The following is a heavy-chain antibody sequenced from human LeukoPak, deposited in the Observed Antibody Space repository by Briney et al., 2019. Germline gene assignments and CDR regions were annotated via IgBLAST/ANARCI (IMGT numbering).Heavy chain of an antibody. Sequence: GGSLRLSCAASGFTFSSYWMSWVRQAPGKGLEWVANIKQDGSEKYYVDSVKGRFTISRDNAKNSLYLQMNSLRAEDTAVYYCARVLWRELRLEYYFDYWGQGTLVTVSS. CDR1: GFTFSSYW. V-gene: IGHV3-7*01. D-gene: IGHD1-26*01. CDR3: ARVLWRELRLEYYFDY. J-gene: IGHJ4*02. CDR2: IKQDGSEK.